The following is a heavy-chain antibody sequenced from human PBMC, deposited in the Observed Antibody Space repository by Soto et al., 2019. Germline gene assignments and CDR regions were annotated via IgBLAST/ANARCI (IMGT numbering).Heavy chain of an antibody. CDR1: GFNFSTYP. D-gene: IGHD6-13*01. CDR3: ARDVSPQIAYNWFDP. J-gene: IGHJ5*02. Sequence: QVQLVESGGGMGQPGRSLRLSCAASGFNFSTYPMHCIRQAPGKGLEWVALISYDGTNKYYADSVKGRFTISRDNSKNTVYLHMNSLRDEDTAVYSCARDVSPQIAYNWFDPWGQGTLVTVAS. V-gene: IGHV3-30-3*01. CDR2: ISYDGTNK.